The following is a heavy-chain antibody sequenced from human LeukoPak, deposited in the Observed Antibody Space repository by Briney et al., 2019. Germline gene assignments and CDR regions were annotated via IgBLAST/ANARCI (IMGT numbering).Heavy chain of an antibody. Sequence: SETLSLTCTVSGGSISSYYWSWIRQPAGKGLEGIGRISTSASTNYNPSLKSRLTTSVDTSKHQFSLKLSSVTAADTAVYYCAREGGGILGIAVFDSWGQGTLVTVSS. CDR3: AREGGGILGIAVFDS. J-gene: IGHJ4*02. V-gene: IGHV4-4*07. CDR1: GGSISSYY. D-gene: IGHD6-19*01. CDR2: ISTSAST.